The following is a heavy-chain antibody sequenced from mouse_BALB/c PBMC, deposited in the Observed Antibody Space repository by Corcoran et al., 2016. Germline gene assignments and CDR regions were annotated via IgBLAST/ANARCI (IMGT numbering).Heavy chain of an antibody. V-gene: IGHV8-12*01. D-gene: IGHD2-4*01. CDR1: GFSLSTSGMG. CDR3: ARSMITTTEFAY. CDR2: IYWDDDK. J-gene: IGHJ3*01. Sequence: QVTLKESGPGILQPSQTLSLTCSFSGFSLSTSGMGVSWIRQPSGKGLEWLAHIYWDDDKRSNPSLKSRLTISKDTSRNQVFLKITSVDTADTATYYCARSMITTTEFAYWGQGTLVTVSA.